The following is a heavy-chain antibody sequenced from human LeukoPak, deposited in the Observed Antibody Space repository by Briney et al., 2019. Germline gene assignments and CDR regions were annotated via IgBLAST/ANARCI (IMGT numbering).Heavy chain of an antibody. Sequence: PGGSLRLSCAAFGFTLCHAWMSSVRQAPGKGLEWVGRIKSKTDGGTTDYAAPVKGRFTISRDDSKNTLYLQMNSLKTEGTAVYYCATDYYGSGTTRWGYYFDYWGQGTLVTVSS. CDR1: GFTLCHAW. V-gene: IGHV3-15*01. J-gene: IGHJ4*02. D-gene: IGHD3-10*01. CDR2: IKSKTDGGTT. CDR3: ATDYYGSGTTRWGYYFDY.